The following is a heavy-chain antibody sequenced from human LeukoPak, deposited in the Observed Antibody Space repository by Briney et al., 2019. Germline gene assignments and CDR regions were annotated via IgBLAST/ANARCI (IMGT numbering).Heavy chain of an antibody. J-gene: IGHJ4*02. CDR2: ISAYNGNT. Sequence: ASVKVSCKASGGTFSSYAISWVRQAPGQGLEWMGWISAYNGNTNYAQKLQGRVTMTTDTSTSTAYMELRSLRSDDTAVYYCARDRSPAAISHFDYWGQGTLVTVSS. CDR1: GGTFSSYA. V-gene: IGHV1-18*01. CDR3: ARDRSPAAISHFDY. D-gene: IGHD2-2*01.